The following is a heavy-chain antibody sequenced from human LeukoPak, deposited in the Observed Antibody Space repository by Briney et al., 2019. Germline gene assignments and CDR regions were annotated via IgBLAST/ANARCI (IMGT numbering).Heavy chain of an antibody. J-gene: IGHJ4*02. V-gene: IGHV3-21*04. CDR2: ITGSGSDT. CDR3: AKATLGSCSGVRCYPFDC. D-gene: IGHD2-15*01. CDR1: GFTFSTYS. Sequence: KPGGSLRLSCAASGFTFSTYSMNWVRQVPGKELEWVSSITGSGSDTYYADSVKGRFTISRDNSKNTLYLQMNSLRGEDTAVYYCAKATLGSCSGVRCYPFDCWGQGTLVTVSS.